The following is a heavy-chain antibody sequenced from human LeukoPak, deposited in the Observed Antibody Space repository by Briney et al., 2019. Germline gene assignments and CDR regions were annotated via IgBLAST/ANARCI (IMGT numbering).Heavy chain of an antibody. Sequence: GGTLRLSCAASGFTSSSDSMNWVREGPGQGLERVSFISGSSGVIYYADSVKGRFTISRDNAKNSLYLQMNSLRAEDTAVYYCARGSVDLRSGWYWLYWGQGSLVTVSS. CDR2: ISGSSGVI. V-gene: IGHV3-48*01. J-gene: IGHJ4*02. CDR1: GFTSSSDS. D-gene: IGHD6-19*01. CDR3: ARGSVDLRSGWYWLY.